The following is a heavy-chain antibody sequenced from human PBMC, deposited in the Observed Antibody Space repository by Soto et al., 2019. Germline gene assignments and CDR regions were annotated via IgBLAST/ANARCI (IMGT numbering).Heavy chain of an antibody. CDR2: IYTSGST. J-gene: IGHJ6*02. CDR3: ARDLATIDDYYYYYGMDV. Sequence: PSATLSLTCTVSCGSIISYYWSWIRQPAGEGLEWIGRIYTSGSTNYNPSLKSRVTMSVDTSKNQFSLKLSSVTAADTAVYYCARDLATIDDYYYYYGMDVWGQGTTVTVSS. D-gene: IGHD5-12*01. CDR1: CGSIISYY. V-gene: IGHV4-4*07.